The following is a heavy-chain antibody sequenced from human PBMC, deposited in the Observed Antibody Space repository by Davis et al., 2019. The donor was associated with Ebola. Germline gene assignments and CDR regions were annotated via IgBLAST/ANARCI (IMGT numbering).Heavy chain of an antibody. Sequence: SVKVSCKASGFTFTSSAVQWVRQARGQRLEWIGWIVVGSGNTNYAQKFQGRVTITADESTSTAYMELSSLRSEDTAVYYCASPDYDILTGYTYYYGMDVWGQGTTVTVSS. D-gene: IGHD3-9*01. CDR2: IVVGSGNT. CDR3: ASPDYDILTGYTYYYGMDV. J-gene: IGHJ6*02. CDR1: GFTFTSSA. V-gene: IGHV1-58*01.